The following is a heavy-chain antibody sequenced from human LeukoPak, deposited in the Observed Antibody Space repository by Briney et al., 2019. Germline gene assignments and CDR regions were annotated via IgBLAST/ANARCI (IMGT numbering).Heavy chain of an antibody. CDR3: ARAAYCGGDCYPSWTLSGEAFFDY. CDR2: IYYSGST. D-gene: IGHD2-21*02. V-gene: IGHV4-39*07. Sequence: SETLSLTCTVSGGSISSSSYYWGWIRQPPGKGLEWIGSIYYSGSTYYNPSLKSRVTLSVDTSKNQFSLKLSSVTAADTAVYYCARAAYCGGDCYPSWTLSGEAFFDYWGQGTLVTVSS. J-gene: IGHJ4*02. CDR1: GGSISSSSYY.